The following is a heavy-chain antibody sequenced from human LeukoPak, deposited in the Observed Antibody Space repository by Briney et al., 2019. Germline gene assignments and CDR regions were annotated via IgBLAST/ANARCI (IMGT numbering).Heavy chain of an antibody. D-gene: IGHD3-10*01. CDR3: ARFPSHLWFDYYYGMDV. CDR2: INAGNGNT. CDR1: GYTFTSYA. Sequence: ASVKVSCKASGYTFTSYAMHWVRQAPGQRLEWMGWINAGNGNTKYSQKFQGRVTITRDTSASTAYMELSSLRSEDTAVYYCARFPSHLWFDYYYGMDVWGQGTTVTVSS. J-gene: IGHJ6*02. V-gene: IGHV1-3*01.